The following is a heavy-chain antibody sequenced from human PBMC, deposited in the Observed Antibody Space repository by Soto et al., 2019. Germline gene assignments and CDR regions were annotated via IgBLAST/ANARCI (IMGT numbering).Heavy chain of an antibody. D-gene: IGHD3-10*01. CDR2: IIPIFGTA. V-gene: IGHV1-69*13. Sequence: GASVKVSCKASGGTFSGYAISGVRQAPGQGLEWMGGIIPIFGTANYAQKFQGRVTITADESTSTAYMELSSLRSEDTAVYYCARDLSERSLWDYYGSGSFSCYGMDVWGQGTTVTVSS. CDR3: ARDLSERSLWDYYGSGSFSCYGMDV. CDR1: GGTFSGYA. J-gene: IGHJ6*02.